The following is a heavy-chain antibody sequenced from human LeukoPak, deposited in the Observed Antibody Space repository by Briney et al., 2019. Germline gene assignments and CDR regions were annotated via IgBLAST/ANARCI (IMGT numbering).Heavy chain of an antibody. J-gene: IGHJ3*02. CDR2: IYTSGST. Sequence: SSETLSLTRTVSGGSISSGSYYCSWVRQPAGRGLGWIGRIYTSGSTNFNPSLKSRVTIPVDTPKNQFSLKLSSMSAADTAVYNCARGIYVSSGYYYAGAFDIWGQGTMVTASS. V-gene: IGHV4-61*02. CDR3: ARGIYVSSGYYYAGAFDI. CDR1: GGSISSGSYY. D-gene: IGHD3-22*01.